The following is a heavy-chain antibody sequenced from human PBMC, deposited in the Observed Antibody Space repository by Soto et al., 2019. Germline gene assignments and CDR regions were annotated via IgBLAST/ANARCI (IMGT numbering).Heavy chain of an antibody. CDR1: GFTFSNAW. J-gene: IGHJ6*02. CDR3: TTGSVTIDYYYYGMDV. V-gene: IGHV3-15*01. CDR2: IKSKTDGGTT. Sequence: EVQLVESGGGLVKPGGSLRLSCAASGFTFSNAWMSWVRQAPGKGLEWVGRIKSKTDGGTTDYAAPVKGRFTISRDDLKNTLYLQMNSLKTEDTAVYYCTTGSVTIDYYYYGMDVWGQGTTVTVSS. D-gene: IGHD4-17*01.